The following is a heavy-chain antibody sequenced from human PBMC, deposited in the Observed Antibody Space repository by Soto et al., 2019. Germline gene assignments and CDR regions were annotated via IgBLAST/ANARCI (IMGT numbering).Heavy chain of an antibody. D-gene: IGHD3-22*01. V-gene: IGHV3-23*01. Sequence: GGSLRLSCAASGFIFGHYAMSGVRQAPGKGLDWVSGISGSGDRTYYADSAKGRFTISKDISKNSLSLQLDNLGVEDTAVYFCVKDDGGYPSTAPHWGQGTLVTVSS. CDR2: ISGSGDRT. CDR1: GFIFGHYA. CDR3: VKDDGGYPSTAPH. J-gene: IGHJ1*01.